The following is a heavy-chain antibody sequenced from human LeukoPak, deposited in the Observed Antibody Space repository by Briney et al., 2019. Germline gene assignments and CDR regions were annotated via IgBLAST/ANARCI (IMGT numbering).Heavy chain of an antibody. CDR3: ARLYYDSSGYYQICYFDY. CDR2: IYYSGST. D-gene: IGHD3-22*01. J-gene: IGHJ4*02. V-gene: IGHV4-39*01. Sequence: SETLSLTCTVSGGSISSSSYYWGWIRQPPGKGLEWIGSIYYSGSTYYNPSLKSRVTISVDTSKSQFSLNLSSVTAADTAVYYCARLYYDSSGYYQICYFDYWGQGTLVTVSS. CDR1: GGSISSSSYY.